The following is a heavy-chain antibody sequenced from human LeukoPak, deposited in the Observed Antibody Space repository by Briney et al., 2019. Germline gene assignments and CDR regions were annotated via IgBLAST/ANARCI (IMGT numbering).Heavy chain of an antibody. V-gene: IGHV4-30-4*01. J-gene: IGHJ4*02. CDR3: ARFYQAYYFDY. D-gene: IGHD2-21*01. CDR2: IYYSGST. CDR1: GDSISSGDYY. Sequence: PSETLSLTCTVSGDSISSGDYYCSWLRQPPGKGLELIGYIYYSGSTYYNPSLKSRVTISVDTSQNQFSLKLGSVTAADTAVYYCARFYQAYYFDYWGLGTLVTVSS.